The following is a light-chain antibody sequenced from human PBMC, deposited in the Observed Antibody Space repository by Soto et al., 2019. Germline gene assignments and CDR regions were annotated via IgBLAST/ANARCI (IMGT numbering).Light chain of an antibody. V-gene: IGKV3-11*01. CDR2: DAS. Sequence: EIVLTQSPATQSLSPGERATVSCRASQSVSNNLGWYQLKAGQAPRLLIYDASNRATGIPARFSGSGSGTDFTLTISSLEPEDFAVYYCQHGGTFGQGTRLEIK. J-gene: IGKJ5*01. CDR1: QSVSNN. CDR3: QHGGT.